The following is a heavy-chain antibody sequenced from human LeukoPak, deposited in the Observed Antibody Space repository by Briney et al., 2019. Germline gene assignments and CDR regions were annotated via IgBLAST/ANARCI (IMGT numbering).Heavy chain of an antibody. D-gene: IGHD3-22*01. CDR2: ISAYNGNT. CDR3: ARVTADYDRSGYYYANFDY. CDR1: GYTFTSYG. J-gene: IGHJ4*02. Sequence: ASVKVSCKASGYTFTSYGISWVRQAPGQGLEWMGWISAYNGNTNYAQKLQGRVTMTTDTSTSTAYMELRSLRSDDTAVYYCARVTADYDRSGYYYANFDYWGQGTLVTVSS. V-gene: IGHV1-18*01.